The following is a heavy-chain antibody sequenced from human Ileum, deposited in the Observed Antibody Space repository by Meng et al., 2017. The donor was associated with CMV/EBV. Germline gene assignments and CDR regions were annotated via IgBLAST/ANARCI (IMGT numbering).Heavy chain of an antibody. Sequence: CKSSGYTFSTHFIHWLRQAPGQGLEWMGNVNPSGGSPTYAQRFQGRVTMTWDLSMSTVHMDLSSLTSEDTAIYYCAREMASTYFFDYWGQGTLVTVSS. CDR3: AREMASTYFFDY. V-gene: IGHV1-46*01. CDR2: VNPSGGSP. CDR1: GYTFSTHF. D-gene: IGHD5-24*01. J-gene: IGHJ4*02.